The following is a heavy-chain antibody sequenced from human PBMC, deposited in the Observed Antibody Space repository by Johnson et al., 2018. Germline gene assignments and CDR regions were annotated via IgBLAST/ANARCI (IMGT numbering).Heavy chain of an antibody. CDR3: AGGSVILVLDY. CDR2: IYSSGTT. D-gene: IGHD2-21*01. Sequence: QVQLQESAPGLVKPSETLSLTCTVSGGSIGSFYWNWVRQSPGKGLDWIGYIYSSGTTKYNPSLQSRVTLSVDTAQNQFYLKLRSVTAAGTAGYYCAGGSVILVLDYWGHGTLVTVSS. V-gene: IGHV4-59*01. CDR1: GGSIGSFY. J-gene: IGHJ4*01.